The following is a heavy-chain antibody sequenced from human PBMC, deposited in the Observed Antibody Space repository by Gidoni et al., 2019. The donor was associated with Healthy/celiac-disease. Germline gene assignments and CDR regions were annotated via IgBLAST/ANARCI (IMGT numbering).Heavy chain of an antibody. Sequence: EVQLVESGGGLVKPGGSLRLSCAASGFTFSSYSMNWVRQAPGKGLEWVSSISSSSSYIYYADSVKGRFTISGDNAKNSLYLQMNSLRAEDTAVYYCARDLKVAFSFDYWGQGTLVTVSS. CDR1: GFTFSSYS. CDR2: ISSSSSYI. V-gene: IGHV3-21*01. CDR3: ARDLKVAFSFDY. D-gene: IGHD2-15*01. J-gene: IGHJ4*02.